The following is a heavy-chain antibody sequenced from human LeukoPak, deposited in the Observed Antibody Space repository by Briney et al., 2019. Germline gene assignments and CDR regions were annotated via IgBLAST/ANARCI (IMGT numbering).Heavy chain of an antibody. CDR3: AKDFCNDGSCPPDY. J-gene: IGHJ4*02. CDR1: GFTFSSYA. Sequence: GGSLRLSCAASGFTFSSYAMHWVRQAPGKGLEWVAVISYDGSNKYYADSVKGRFTISRDNSKNTLYLQMNSLRAEDTAVYFCAKDFCNDGSCPPDYWGQGTLVTVSS. V-gene: IGHV3-30-3*01. D-gene: IGHD2-15*01. CDR2: ISYDGSNK.